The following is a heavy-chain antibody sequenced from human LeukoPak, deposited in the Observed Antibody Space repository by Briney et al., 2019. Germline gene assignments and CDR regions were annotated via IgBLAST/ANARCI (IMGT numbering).Heavy chain of an antibody. CDR3: ARSGLNRFDY. D-gene: IGHD2-15*01. Sequence: SGGSLRLSCAASGFTFSSFAMSWVRQAPGKGLEWVSTFSGSGGSTYYADSVKGRFSISRDNSKNTLYLQMNSLRAEDTAAYYCARSGLNRFDYWAQGTLVTVSS. V-gene: IGHV3-23*01. CDR2: FSGSGGST. CDR1: GFTFSSFA. J-gene: IGHJ4*02.